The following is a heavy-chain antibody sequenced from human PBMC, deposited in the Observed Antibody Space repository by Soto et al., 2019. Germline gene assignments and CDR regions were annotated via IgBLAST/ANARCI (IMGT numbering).Heavy chain of an antibody. D-gene: IGHD3-16*01. J-gene: IGHJ4*02. Sequence: PGGSLRLSCAASGFTFSSYSMNWVRQAPGKGLEWVSPVSVTTGTTYYTDSVKGRFTISRDNSRNTVYLQMNSLRADDTAVYYCAKDRLAGGFDYWGQGTLVTVSS. CDR3: AKDRLAGGFDY. CDR1: GFTFSSYS. V-gene: IGHV3-23*01. CDR2: VSVTTGTT.